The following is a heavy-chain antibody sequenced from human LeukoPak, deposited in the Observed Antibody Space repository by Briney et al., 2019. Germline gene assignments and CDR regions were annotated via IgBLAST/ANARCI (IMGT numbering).Heavy chain of an antibody. V-gene: IGHV1-69*13. CDR3: ARARPGAYDILTGYVGYYFDY. Sequence: SVKVSCKASGGTFSSYAISWVRQAPGQGLGWMGGIIPIFGTANYAQKFQGRVTITADESTSTAYMELSSLRSEDTAVYYCARARPGAYDILTGYVGYYFDYWGQGTLVTVSS. J-gene: IGHJ4*02. CDR2: IIPIFGTA. CDR1: GGTFSSYA. D-gene: IGHD3-9*01.